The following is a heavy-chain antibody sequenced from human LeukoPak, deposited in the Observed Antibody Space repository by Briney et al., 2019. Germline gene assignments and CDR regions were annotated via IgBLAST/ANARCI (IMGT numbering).Heavy chain of an antibody. V-gene: IGHV3-53*01. CDR3: ARLLRAVDTGAYYFDY. CDR1: GFTVSSNY. J-gene: IGHJ4*02. CDR2: IYSGGST. D-gene: IGHD2-8*02. Sequence: GGSLRLSCAASGFTVSSNYMSWVRQAPGKGLEWVSVIYSGGSTYYADSVKGRFTISRDNSKNTVYLQMNSLRAEDTAVYYCARLLRAVDTGAYYFDYWGQGTLVTVSS.